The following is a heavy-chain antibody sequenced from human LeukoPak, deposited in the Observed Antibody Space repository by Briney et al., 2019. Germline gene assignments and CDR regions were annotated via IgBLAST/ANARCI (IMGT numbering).Heavy chain of an antibody. J-gene: IGHJ5*02. D-gene: IGHD2-15*01. CDR1: GGSFSGYY. Sequence: PSETLSLTCAVYGGSFSGYYWTWIRQPPGKGLEWIGEINHSGSTNYNPSLKSRVTISVDTSKNQFSLKLSSVTAADTAVYYCARSGELLRWFDHWGQGTLVTVSS. V-gene: IGHV4-34*01. CDR2: INHSGST. CDR3: ARSGELLRWFDH.